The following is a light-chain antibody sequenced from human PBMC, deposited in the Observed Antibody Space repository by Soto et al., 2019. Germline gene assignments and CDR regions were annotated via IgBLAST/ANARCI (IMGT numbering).Light chain of an antibody. J-gene: IGKJ5*01. CDR1: QSVRSE. CDR2: DAS. Sequence: EIVFTHSPATLSFSPLEISTLSCMSSQSVRSELAWYQQKPGQAPRLLIFDASNRATGIPARFSGSGSGTDFTLTISSLEPEDFAVYYCQQRRNWPRVTFGQGTRLEIK. CDR3: QQRRNWPRVT. V-gene: IGKV3-11*01.